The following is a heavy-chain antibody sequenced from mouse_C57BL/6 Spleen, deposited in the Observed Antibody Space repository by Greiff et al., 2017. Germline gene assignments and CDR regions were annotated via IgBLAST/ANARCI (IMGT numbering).Heavy chain of an antibody. CDR3: ARYDGYYLDY. V-gene: IGHV1-42*01. CDR1: GYSFTGYY. Sequence: VQLKQSGPELVKPGASVKISCKASGYSFTGYYMNWVKQSPEKSLEWIGEINPSTGGTTYNQKFKAKATLTVDKSSSTAYMQLKSLTSEDSAVYYCARYDGYYLDYWGQGTTLTVSS. D-gene: IGHD2-3*01. J-gene: IGHJ2*01. CDR2: INPSTGGT.